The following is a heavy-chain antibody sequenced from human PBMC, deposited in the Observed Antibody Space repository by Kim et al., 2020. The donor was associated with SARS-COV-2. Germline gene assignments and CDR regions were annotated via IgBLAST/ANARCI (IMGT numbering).Heavy chain of an antibody. CDR3: SSVGYCSGGYCYPGDV. D-gene: IGHD2-15*01. Sequence: GGSLRLSCAVSGFSFGDRYMDWVRQAPGKGLEWVGRSRDKANSYTTEYAASVKGRFTISRDDSNNSLYLQMNSLKTEDTAVYYCSSVGYCSGGYCYPGDVWGQGTTVTVSS. J-gene: IGHJ6*02. V-gene: IGHV3-72*01. CDR2: SRDKANSYTT. CDR1: GFSFGDRY.